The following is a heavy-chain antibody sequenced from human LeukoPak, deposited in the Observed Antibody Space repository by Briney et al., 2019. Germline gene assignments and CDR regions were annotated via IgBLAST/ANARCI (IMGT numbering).Heavy chain of an antibody. Sequence: GESLKISCKGSGHNFASYWIDWLRQSPGKGLEWMGVIYPGDSDTRYSPSFQGQVTISADRSISTAYLQWSSLKASDTAMYYCAKGYCSGGSCYSGVLDAFDIWGQGTMVTVSS. J-gene: IGHJ3*02. V-gene: IGHV5-51*01. D-gene: IGHD2-15*01. CDR2: IYPGDSDT. CDR1: GHNFASYW. CDR3: AKGYCSGGSCYSGVLDAFDI.